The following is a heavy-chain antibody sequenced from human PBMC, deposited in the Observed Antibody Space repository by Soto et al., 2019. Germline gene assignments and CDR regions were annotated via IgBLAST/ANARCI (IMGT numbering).Heavy chain of an antibody. CDR2: ISYDGSMK. CDR3: ARGLSLFGMVNEAMDV. D-gene: IGHD3-3*01. Sequence: QVQLVESGGGVVQPGGSLRLSCEASGFSFSDYGMHWVRQAPGKGLEWVAVISYDGSMKYYADSVTGRITISRDDSKNTLYLQMDILRPEDTAVYFCARGLSLFGMVNEAMDVWGQGTTVTVSS. J-gene: IGHJ6*02. CDR1: GFSFSDYG. V-gene: IGHV3-30*03.